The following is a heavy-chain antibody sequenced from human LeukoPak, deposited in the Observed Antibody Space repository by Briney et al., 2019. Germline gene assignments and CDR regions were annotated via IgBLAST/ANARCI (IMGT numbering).Heavy chain of an antibody. D-gene: IGHD3-10*01. CDR2: IYYSGST. J-gene: IGHJ4*02. CDR3: ARAPELFYFDY. V-gene: IGHV4-59*01. CDR1: GGSISNYY. Sequence: SETLSLTCTVSGGSISNYYWSWIRQPPGKGLEWIGHIYYSGSTNYNPSLKSRATISVDTSRNQFSLKLTSVTAADTAVYYCARAPELFYFDYWDQGTLVPVSS.